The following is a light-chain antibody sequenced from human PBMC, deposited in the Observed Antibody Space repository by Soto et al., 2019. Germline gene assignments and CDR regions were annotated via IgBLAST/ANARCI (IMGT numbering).Light chain of an antibody. CDR2: DAS. CDR3: QQYNNWPPWT. Sequence: ILMTQSPATLSVSPGERATLSCRASQSVSNNLAWYQQKPGQAPRLLIYDASPRATGIPARFRGSGSGTEFTLTISGLQSEDLAVYYCQQYNNWPPWTFGQGTKVEIK. V-gene: IGKV3-15*01. J-gene: IGKJ1*01. CDR1: QSVSNN.